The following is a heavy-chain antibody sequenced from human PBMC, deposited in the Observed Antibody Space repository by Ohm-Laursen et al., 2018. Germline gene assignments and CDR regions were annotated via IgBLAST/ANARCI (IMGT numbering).Heavy chain of an antibody. CDR1: GYTFTGYY. J-gene: IGHJ3*01. CDR3: ARGGDDSTLSSF. D-gene: IGHD6-19*01. Sequence: VASVKVSCKSSGYTFTGYYMNWVRQAPGQGLEWMGWINPHSGYTNYAQKFQGRVTMTRDTSISTTYMELSRLTSDDTAVYYCARGGDDSTLSSFWGQGTMVTVSS. V-gene: IGHV1-2*02. CDR2: INPHSGYT.